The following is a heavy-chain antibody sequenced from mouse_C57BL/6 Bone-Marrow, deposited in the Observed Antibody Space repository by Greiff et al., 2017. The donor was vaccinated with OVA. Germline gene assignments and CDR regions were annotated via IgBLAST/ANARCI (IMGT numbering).Heavy chain of an antibody. J-gene: IGHJ2*01. CDR2: IHPNSGST. D-gene: IGHD2-2*01. CDR1: GYPFPSYW. CDR3: ARSLWLRRPY. Sequence: VRLHHPGAKLLKPGPSVKFSSKASGYPFPSYWMHWVRPRPGQGLDWIGMIHPNSGSTNYNEKFKSKATLTVDKSSSTAYIQLSSLTSEDSAVYYCARSLWLRRPYWGQGTTLTVSS. V-gene: IGHV1-64*01.